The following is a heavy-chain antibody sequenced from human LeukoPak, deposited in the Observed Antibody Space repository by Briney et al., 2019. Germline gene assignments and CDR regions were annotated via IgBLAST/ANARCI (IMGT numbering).Heavy chain of an antibody. V-gene: IGHV3-48*04. CDR2: ISSSSSTI. D-gene: IGHD6-13*01. Sequence: GGSLRLSCAASGFTFSSYSMNWVRQAPGKGLEWVSYISSSSSTIYYADSVKGRFTISRDNAKNSLYLQMNSLRAEDTAVYYCARDWEVVSSSSWAYYYYYYYMDVWGKGTTVTVSS. J-gene: IGHJ6*03. CDR1: GFTFSSYS. CDR3: ARDWEVVSSSSWAYYYYYYYMDV.